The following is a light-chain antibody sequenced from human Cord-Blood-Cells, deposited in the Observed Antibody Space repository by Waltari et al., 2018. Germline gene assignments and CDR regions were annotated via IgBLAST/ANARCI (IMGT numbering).Light chain of an antibody. CDR3: QPYNSYPGT. Sequence: DIQMTQSPSTLSASVGDRVTIPCRASQSISSWLAWYQPKPGKAPKPLIYKASSFESGVPSRFRGSGAGTEFAFTISSLQPGDFVIFYCQPYNSYPGTFSQGTKVEIK. CDR1: QSISSW. V-gene: IGKV1-5*03. J-gene: IGKJ1*01. CDR2: KAS.